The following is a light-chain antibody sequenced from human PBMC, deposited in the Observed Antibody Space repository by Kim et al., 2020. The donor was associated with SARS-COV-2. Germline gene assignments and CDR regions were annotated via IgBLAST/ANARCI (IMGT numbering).Light chain of an antibody. Sequence: GQSITISCSGTSSDVSSYTYVSWYQHYPGKSPKLMIFNVSQRPSGVSDRFSGSKSGNPASLPISGLQGDDEADYFCSSYTGSRSYVFGTGTKVTVL. CDR2: NVS. V-gene: IGLV2-14*03. J-gene: IGLJ1*01. CDR3: SSYTGSRSYV. CDR1: SSDVSSYTY.